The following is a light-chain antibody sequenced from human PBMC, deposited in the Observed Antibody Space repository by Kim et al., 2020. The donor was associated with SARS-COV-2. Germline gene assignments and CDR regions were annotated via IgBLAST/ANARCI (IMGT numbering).Light chain of an antibody. CDR2: YDS. J-gene: IGLJ2*01. CDR3: QVWDSSSVV. Sequence: SVAAGETARITYGGKNIGSKGVRWYQQKPGQAPGLVIYYDSDRPSGIPERFSGSNSGNTATLTISRVEAGDEADYYGQVWDSSSVVFGGGTQLTVL. CDR1: NIGSKG. V-gene: IGLV3-21*04.